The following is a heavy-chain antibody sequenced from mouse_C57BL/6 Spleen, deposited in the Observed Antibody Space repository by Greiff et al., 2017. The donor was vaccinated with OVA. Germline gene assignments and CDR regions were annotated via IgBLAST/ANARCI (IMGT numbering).Heavy chain of an antibody. CDR3: AREGEGYSNYGYYAMDY. CDR1: GYTFTSYW. Sequence: QVQLQQSGTELVKPGASVKLSCKASGYTFTSYWMHWVKQRPGQGLEWIGNINPSNGGTNYNEKFKSKATLTVDKSSSTAYMQLSSLTSEDSAVYYCAREGEGYSNYGYYAMDYWGQGTSVTVSS. V-gene: IGHV1-53*01. J-gene: IGHJ4*01. D-gene: IGHD2-5*01. CDR2: INPSNGGT.